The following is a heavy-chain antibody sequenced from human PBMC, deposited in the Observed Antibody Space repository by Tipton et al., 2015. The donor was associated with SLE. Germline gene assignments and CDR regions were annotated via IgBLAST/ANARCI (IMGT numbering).Heavy chain of an antibody. Sequence: TLSLTCAVSGGSISSSNWWSWVRQPPGKGLEWIGEIYHSGSTNYNPSLKSRVTISVDKSKNQFSLKLSSVTAADTAVYYCARVSDYDDWYFDLRGRGTLVTVSS. CDR2: IYHSGST. D-gene: IGHD3-22*01. J-gene: IGHJ2*01. CDR3: ARVSDYDDWYFDL. V-gene: IGHV4-4*02. CDR1: GGSISSSNW.